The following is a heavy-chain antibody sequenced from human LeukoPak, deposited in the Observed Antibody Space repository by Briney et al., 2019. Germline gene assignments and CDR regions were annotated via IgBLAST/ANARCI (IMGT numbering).Heavy chain of an antibody. CDR1: GFTFSSYS. V-gene: IGHV3-21*01. Sequence: GGSLRLCCAASGFTFSSYSMNWVRQAPGKGLEWVSSISSSSYIYYADSVKGRFTISRDNAKNSLYLQMNSLRAEDTAVYYCARGGGAAAAPGYWGQGTLVTVSS. CDR2: ISSSSYI. J-gene: IGHJ4*02. CDR3: ARGGGAAAAPGY. D-gene: IGHD6-13*01.